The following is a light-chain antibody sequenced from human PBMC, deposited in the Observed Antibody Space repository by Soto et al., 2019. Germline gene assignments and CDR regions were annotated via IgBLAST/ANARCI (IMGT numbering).Light chain of an antibody. CDR3: QQSYSTPRT. J-gene: IGKJ1*01. V-gene: IGKV1-39*01. CDR1: QGIRSY. Sequence: IQLTQSPSSLSASVGDRVTITCRASQGIRSYVAWYQQKPGKAPKLLMYGASTLQSGVPSRFSGSGSGTDFTLTISSLQPEDFATYYCQQSYSTPRTFGQGTKVDIK. CDR2: GAS.